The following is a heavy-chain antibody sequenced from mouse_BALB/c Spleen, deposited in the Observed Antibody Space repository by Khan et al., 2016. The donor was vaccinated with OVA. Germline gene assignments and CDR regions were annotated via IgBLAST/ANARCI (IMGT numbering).Heavy chain of an antibody. J-gene: IGHJ1*01. CDR2: INTYTGEP. D-gene: IGHD3-3*01. CDR3: SRIPSHRDIDF. V-gene: IGHV9-1*02. Sequence: QIQLVQSGPELKKPGETVKISCKASGFTFTNYGMNWVKQAPGKGLKWMGWINTYTGEPTYGDDFKGRFALSLETSASTAYLQINNLINEDMATYFCSRIPSHRDIDFWGRGNTGTVSS. CDR1: GFTFTNYG.